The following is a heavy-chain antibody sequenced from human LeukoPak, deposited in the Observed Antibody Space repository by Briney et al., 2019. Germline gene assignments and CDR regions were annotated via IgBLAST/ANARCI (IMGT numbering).Heavy chain of an antibody. CDR3: AKGEVYYSPMDV. CDR2: ISGSGVGT. CDR1: GFTFSSYT. J-gene: IGHJ4*02. Sequence: GGSLRLSCAASGFTFSSYTMNWVRQAPGKGLEWVSAISGSGVGTYYADSVKGRFTIARDNSKNILYLQMNSLTAEDTAVYYCAKGEVYYSPMDVWGQGTLVTVSS. D-gene: IGHD4-11*01. V-gene: IGHV3-23*01.